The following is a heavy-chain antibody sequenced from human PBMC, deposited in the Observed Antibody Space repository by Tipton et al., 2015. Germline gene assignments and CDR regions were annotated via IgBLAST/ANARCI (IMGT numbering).Heavy chain of an antibody. V-gene: IGHV3-23*01. CDR2: MSGSSGST. CDR3: AKEYNSDTSAYYHDALHI. D-gene: IGHD3-22*01. J-gene: IGHJ3*02. CDR1: GFTFRSYA. Sequence: GSLRLSCATSGFTFRSYAMSWVRQTPGTGLEWLSSMSGSSGSTYYADSVKGRFTISRDNSENTLYLQMNSLRAEDTAVYYCAKEYNSDTSAYYHDALHIWGQGTMVTVSS.